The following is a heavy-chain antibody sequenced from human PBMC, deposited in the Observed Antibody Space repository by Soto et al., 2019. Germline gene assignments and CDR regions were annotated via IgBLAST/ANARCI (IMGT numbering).Heavy chain of an antibody. CDR3: ARAPGPGSATPSYYGTDV. V-gene: IGHV1-69*02. CDR2: IIPVLGVV. CDR1: GGTFTSYI. Sequence: QVQLVQSGAEVKKPGSSVKVSCKASGGTFTSYIISWVRQAPGQGLEWMGRIIPVLGVVYYAQKFQGRVTITADRSTTTAYMDLSGLRSDDTAVYYWARAPGPGSATPSYYGTDVWGQGTTVTVSS. D-gene: IGHD2-15*01. J-gene: IGHJ6*02.